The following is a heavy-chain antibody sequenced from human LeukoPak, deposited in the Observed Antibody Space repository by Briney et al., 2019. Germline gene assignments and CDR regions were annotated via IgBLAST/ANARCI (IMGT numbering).Heavy chain of an antibody. J-gene: IGHJ3*02. CDR1: DASITTYY. CDR2: IYYSGNS. Sequence: SETLSLTCTVSDASITTYYWSWIRQPPGKGLEWIGNIYYSGNSNYNPSLKSRVTISVDMSKSHFSLKLSSVTAADTAVYYCARRRQVSSYSPYAFDMWGQGTMVTVSS. CDR3: ARRRQVSSYSPYAFDM. D-gene: IGHD6-6*01. V-gene: IGHV4-59*08.